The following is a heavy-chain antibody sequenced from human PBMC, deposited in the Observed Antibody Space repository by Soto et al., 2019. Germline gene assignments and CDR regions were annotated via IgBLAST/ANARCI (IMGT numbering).Heavy chain of an antibody. Sequence: SETLSLTCTVSGGSISSSSHYWGWIRQPPGRGLECIGTIFYSGNTYYNPSLEGRITMSVDTSKNQFSLKLRSVTAADSAVYFCARLTGSGSYYVNCWGQGTQVNVSS. V-gene: IGHV4-39*01. CDR1: GGSISSSSHY. CDR3: ARLTGSGSYYVNC. J-gene: IGHJ4*02. CDR2: IFYSGNT. D-gene: IGHD3-10*01.